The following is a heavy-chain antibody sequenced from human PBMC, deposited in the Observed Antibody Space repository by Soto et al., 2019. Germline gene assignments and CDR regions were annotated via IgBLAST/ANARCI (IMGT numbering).Heavy chain of an antibody. J-gene: IGHJ4*02. V-gene: IGHV6-1*01. D-gene: IGHD3-10*01. CDR3: AGNYYRSGSYYSSFEY. Sequence: QVQLQQSGPGLLRPSQTLSLTCAISGDSVSTNRASWNWLRQSPSRVLEWLGRTYYDSIWYTDYAPSLKSRIIVNTDTSKNQFSLQLDSVTPEDTAVYYCAGNYYRSGSYYSSFEYWGQGTQVPVS. CDR1: GDSVSTNRAS. CDR2: TYYDSIWYT.